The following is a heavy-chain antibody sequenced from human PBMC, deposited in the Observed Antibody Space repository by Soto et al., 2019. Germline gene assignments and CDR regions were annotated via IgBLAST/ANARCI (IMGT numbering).Heavy chain of an antibody. Sequence: AVKLSCKASGGTFSSYAISWVRQAPGQGLEWMGGIIPIFGTANYAQKFQGRVTITADESTSTAYMELSSLRSEDTAVYYCAKTKVGTTPYYYDYYGMDVWGQGTTVTVSS. CDR1: GGTFSSYA. D-gene: IGHD1-7*01. V-gene: IGHV1-69*13. J-gene: IGHJ6*02. CDR3: AKTKVGTTPYYYDYYGMDV. CDR2: IIPIFGTA.